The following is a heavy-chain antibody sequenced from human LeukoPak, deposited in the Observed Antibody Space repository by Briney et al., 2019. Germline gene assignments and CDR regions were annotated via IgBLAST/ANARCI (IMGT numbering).Heavy chain of an antibody. V-gene: IGHV1-24*01. CDR1: GYTLTELS. CDR3: ATDPYSSSWYAWFEFDY. D-gene: IGHD6-13*01. J-gene: IGHJ4*02. Sequence: AASVKVSCKVSGYTLTELSMHWVRQAPGKGLEWMGGFDPEDGETIYAQKFQGRVTMTEDTSTDTAYMELSSLRSEDTAVYYCATDPYSSSWYAWFEFDYWGQGTLVTVSS. CDR2: FDPEDGET.